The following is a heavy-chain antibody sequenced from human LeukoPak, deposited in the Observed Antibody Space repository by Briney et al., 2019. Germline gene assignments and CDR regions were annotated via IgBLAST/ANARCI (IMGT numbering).Heavy chain of an antibody. D-gene: IGHD4-17*01. CDR1: GFTFSNYA. J-gene: IGHJ3*02. Sequence: GGSLRLSCAASGFTFSNYAMRWVRQAPGKGLEWVSGISGSGDSTYYADSVKGRFTISRDNSKNTLCLQMNSLRAEDTAVYYCARNYGGAFDIWGQGTMVTVSS. CDR3: ARNYGGAFDI. CDR2: ISGSGDST. V-gene: IGHV3-23*01.